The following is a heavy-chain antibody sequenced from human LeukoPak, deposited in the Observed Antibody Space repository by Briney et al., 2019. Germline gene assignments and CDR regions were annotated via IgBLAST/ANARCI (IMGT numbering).Heavy chain of an antibody. Sequence: SETLSLTCAVYGGSFSGYYWSWIRQPPVKGLEWIGEINHSGSTNYNPSLKSRVTISVDTSKNQFSLKLSSVTAADTAVYYCAREVPYGSALDDAFDIWGQGTMVTVSS. J-gene: IGHJ3*02. CDR2: INHSGST. CDR3: AREVPYGSALDDAFDI. CDR1: GGSFSGYY. V-gene: IGHV4-34*01. D-gene: IGHD3-10*01.